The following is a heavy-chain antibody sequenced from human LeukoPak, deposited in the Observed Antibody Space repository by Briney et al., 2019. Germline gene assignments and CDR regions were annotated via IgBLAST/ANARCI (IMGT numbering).Heavy chain of an antibody. Sequence: PGGSLRLSCAASGFTFSSSAMSWVRQVPGKGLEWVSGISASGGSTSYADSVRGRFTISRDNSKNTLYLQMNSLRAEDTAVYYCARESDYGDRDYWGQGTLVTVSS. J-gene: IGHJ4*02. CDR2: ISASGGST. CDR3: ARESDYGDRDY. CDR1: GFTFSSSA. D-gene: IGHD4-17*01. V-gene: IGHV3-23*01.